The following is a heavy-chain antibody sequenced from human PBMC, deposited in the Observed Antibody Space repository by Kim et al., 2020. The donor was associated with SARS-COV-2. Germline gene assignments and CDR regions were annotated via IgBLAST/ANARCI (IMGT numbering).Heavy chain of an antibody. D-gene: IGHD3-22*01. V-gene: IGHV3-30*18. CDR2: ISFDGSNK. CDR1: GFTFSSYG. J-gene: IGHJ4*02. CDR3: AKAYYYDSSGYYSDY. Sequence: GGSLRLSCAASGFTFSSYGMHWFRQAPGKGLEWVAVISFDGSNKYYADSVKGRFTISRDNSKNTLYLQMNSLRAEDTAVYYCAKAYYYDSSGYYSDYWGQGTLVTVSS.